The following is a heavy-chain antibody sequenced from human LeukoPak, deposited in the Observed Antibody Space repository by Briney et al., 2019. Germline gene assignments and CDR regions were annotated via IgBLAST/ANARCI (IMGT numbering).Heavy chain of an antibody. Sequence: SETLSLTCTVSGGSISSGDYYWSWIRQPPGKGLEWIGNIHYSGSTYHSSSLKSRVTISVDTSKSQFSLKLSSVTAADTAVYYCARGGGTTVTTWEYFQHWGQGTLVTVSS. D-gene: IGHD4-17*01. V-gene: IGHV4-30-4*01. J-gene: IGHJ1*01. CDR2: IHYSGST. CDR3: ARGGGTTVTTWEYFQH. CDR1: GGSISSGDYY.